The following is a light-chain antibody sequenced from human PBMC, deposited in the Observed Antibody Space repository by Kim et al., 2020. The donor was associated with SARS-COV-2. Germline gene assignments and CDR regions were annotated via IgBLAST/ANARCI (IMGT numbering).Light chain of an antibody. V-gene: IGKV3-20*01. Sequence: ENVLTQSPGTLSLSPGERATLSCRASQSVSSNFLAWYQQKAGQAPRLVIYSASSRASGIPDRFSGSGSGTDLTLTISTLEPEDFAVYYCQQYATSTETFGQGTKVDIK. J-gene: IGKJ1*01. CDR1: QSVSSNF. CDR3: QQYATSTET. CDR2: SAS.